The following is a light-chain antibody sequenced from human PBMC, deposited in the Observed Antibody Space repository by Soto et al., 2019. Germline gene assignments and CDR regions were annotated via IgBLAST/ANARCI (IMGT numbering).Light chain of an antibody. CDR3: QRYHRDPLT. J-gene: IGKJ4*01. CDR1: QGNGDL. V-gene: IGKV1-27*01. CDR2: AAS. Sequence: DIQTTQSPSSLSASIGDRVTTTCRPGQGNGDLLAWHQQKPGKQPILLVYAASTLQSGVPSRFIGSGLWTDFTLTIRRLQPQDVATYYCQRYHRDPLTFGGEDTVDIK.